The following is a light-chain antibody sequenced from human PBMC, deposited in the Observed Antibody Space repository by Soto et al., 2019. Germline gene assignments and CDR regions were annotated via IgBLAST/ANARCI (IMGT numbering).Light chain of an antibody. CDR1: SSDVGGYNY. CDR3: SSYTSSSTRV. Sequence: QSALTQPASVSGSPGQSITISCTGTSSDVGGYNYVSWYQQHPGKAPKLMIYEVSNRPSGVSNRFSGSKSGNTASLTISGLQAEDEGYYYCSSYTSSSTRVFGTGTKVTVL. V-gene: IGLV2-14*01. CDR2: EVS. J-gene: IGLJ1*01.